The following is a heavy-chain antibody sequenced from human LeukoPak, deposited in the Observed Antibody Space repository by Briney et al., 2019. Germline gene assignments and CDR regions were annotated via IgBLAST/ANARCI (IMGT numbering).Heavy chain of an antibody. D-gene: IGHD1-26*01. CDR1: GGTFSSYA. CDR3: TMVWELLRTPFQH. Sequence: GASVKVSCKASGGTFSSYAISWVRQAPGQGLEWMGRIIPILGIANYAQKFQGRVTITADKSTSTAYMELSSLRSEDTAVYYCTMVWELLRTPFQHWGQGTLVTVSS. J-gene: IGHJ1*01. CDR2: IIPILGIA. V-gene: IGHV1-69*04.